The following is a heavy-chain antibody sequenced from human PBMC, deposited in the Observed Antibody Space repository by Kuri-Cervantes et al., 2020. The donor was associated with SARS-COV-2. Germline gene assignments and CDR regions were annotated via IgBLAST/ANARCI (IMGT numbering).Heavy chain of an antibody. Sequence: GSLRLSCTVSGGSISSYYWSWIRQPPGKGLEWIGYIYYSGSTNYNPSLKSRVTMSVDTSKNQFSLKLSSVTAEDTAVYYCAKDPRIAVAGRGGGFDYWGQGTLVTVSS. V-gene: IGHV4-59*01. CDR3: AKDPRIAVAGRGGGFDY. CDR1: GGSISSYY. J-gene: IGHJ4*02. D-gene: IGHD6-19*01. CDR2: IYYSGST.